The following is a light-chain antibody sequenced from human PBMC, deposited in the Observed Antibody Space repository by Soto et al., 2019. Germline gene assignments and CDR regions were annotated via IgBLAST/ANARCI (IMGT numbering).Light chain of an antibody. Sequence: QSVLTQPPSASGTPGQRVTISCSGSSSNIGSNTVNWYQYQQLPGTAPKLLIYSNNQRPSGVPDRFSGSKSGTSASLAISGLQSEDEADYYCAAWDDSLNGVVFGGGTKLTVL. V-gene: IGLV1-44*01. J-gene: IGLJ2*01. CDR3: AAWDDSLNGVV. CDR1: SSNIGSNT. CDR2: SNN.